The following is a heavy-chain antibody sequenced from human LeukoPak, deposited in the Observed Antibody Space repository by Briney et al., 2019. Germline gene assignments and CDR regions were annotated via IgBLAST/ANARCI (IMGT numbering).Heavy chain of an antibody. V-gene: IGHV3-7*03. CDR1: GFTFSGSW. D-gene: IGHD6-6*01. CDR2: INPDGSER. J-gene: IGHJ4*02. CDR3: ARVAGTSIAARGFDY. Sequence: PGGSLRLSCAASGFTFSGSWMTWVRQTPGGGLEWVAHINPDGSERDYVDSVKGRLTISRDNAKNSLYLQMNSLRAEDTAVYYCARVAGTSIAARGFDYWGQGTLVTVSS.